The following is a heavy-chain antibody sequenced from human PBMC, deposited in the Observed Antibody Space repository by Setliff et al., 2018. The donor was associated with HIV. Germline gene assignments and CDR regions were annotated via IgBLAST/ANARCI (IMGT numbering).Heavy chain of an antibody. Sequence: SETLSLTCTVSGGSINSTSYYWGWIRQPPGNGLEWIGSIYHTGSTYYKPSLKSRVTISVDTSKNQFSLKLSSVTAADTATYHCARDRSSGWSKDWFDTWGQGILVTVSS. D-gene: IGHD6-19*01. CDR2: IYHTGST. CDR1: GGSINSTSYY. J-gene: IGHJ5*02. CDR3: ARDRSSGWSKDWFDT. V-gene: IGHV4-39*07.